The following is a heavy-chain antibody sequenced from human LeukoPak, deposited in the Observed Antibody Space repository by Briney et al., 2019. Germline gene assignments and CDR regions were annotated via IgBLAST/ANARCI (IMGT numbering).Heavy chain of an antibody. Sequence: GRSLRLSCAASGFTPRTYAMHWVRQAPGKGLEWVAVISHDGSNKFYADSVKGRFTISRDNSKSTLPLQMNSLGAEDTAVYYCARARGYCSSTSCFGGRDDFDYWGQGTLVTVSS. CDR3: ARARGYCSSTSCFGGRDDFDY. V-gene: IGHV3-30*04. CDR2: ISHDGSNK. CDR1: GFTPRTYA. D-gene: IGHD2-2*01. J-gene: IGHJ4*02.